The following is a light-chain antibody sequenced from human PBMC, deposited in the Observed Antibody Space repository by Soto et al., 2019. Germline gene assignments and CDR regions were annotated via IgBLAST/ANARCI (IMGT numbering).Light chain of an antibody. CDR2: AAS. V-gene: IGKV1-39*01. Sequence: DIHMAHSPSSLSSSIGDRVTITCRASQSITNYLNLYQQTPGKAPKLLIYAASSLQDGVPARFSGSGSGTDLTLTISSLQPEDFATYYCQQSDSSPTFGQGTKVDIK. CDR3: QQSDSSPT. J-gene: IGKJ2*01. CDR1: QSITNY.